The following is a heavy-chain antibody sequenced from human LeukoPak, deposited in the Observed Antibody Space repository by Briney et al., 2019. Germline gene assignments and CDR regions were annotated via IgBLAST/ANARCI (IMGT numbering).Heavy chain of an antibody. J-gene: IGHJ4*02. CDR2: IYYSGNT. D-gene: IGHD3-3*01. CDR3: ARVKRASSVTIFGVVPDY. Sequence: SETLSLTCTVSGGSISSSFYYWGWIRQPPGKGLERIGSIYYSGNTYYNPSLKSRVTISVDTSKNHFSLHVRSVTAADTAVYYCARVKRASSVTIFGVVPDYWGQGTLVTVSS. CDR1: GGSISSSFYY. V-gene: IGHV4-39*02.